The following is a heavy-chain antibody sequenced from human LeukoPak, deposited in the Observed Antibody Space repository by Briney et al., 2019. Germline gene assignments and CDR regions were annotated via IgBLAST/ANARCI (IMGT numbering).Heavy chain of an antibody. CDR1: GFTFSSYA. V-gene: IGHV3-23*01. D-gene: IGHD3-22*01. Sequence: PGGTLRLSCAASGFTFSSYAMSWVRQAPGKGLEWVSTISGSGGSTHYADSVKGRFTISRDNSKNTLYLQMNSLRAEDTAVYYCATLAPMIAVVSAFDYWGQGTLVTVSS. J-gene: IGHJ4*02. CDR3: ATLAPMIAVVSAFDY. CDR2: ISGSGGST.